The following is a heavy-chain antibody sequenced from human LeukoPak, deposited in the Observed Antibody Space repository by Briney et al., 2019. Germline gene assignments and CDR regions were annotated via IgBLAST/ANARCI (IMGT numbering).Heavy chain of an antibody. CDR3: AKDDRWLQFCC. CDR1: GFPFSSYE. Sequence: GGSLRLSCAASGFPFSSYEMNWVRQAPGKGLEWVSYISSSGNAIYYADSVKGRFTISRDNSRNTVYLQMNSLRAEDTAVYYCAKDDRWLQFCCWGQGTLVTVSA. D-gene: IGHD5-24*01. CDR2: ISSSGNAI. J-gene: IGHJ4*02. V-gene: IGHV3-48*03.